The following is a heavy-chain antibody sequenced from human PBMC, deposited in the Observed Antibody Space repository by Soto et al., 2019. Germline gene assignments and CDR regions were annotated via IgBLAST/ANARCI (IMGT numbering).Heavy chain of an antibody. D-gene: IGHD3-3*01. J-gene: IGHJ4*02. CDR1: GFTFSSYA. CDR3: AKDQGNYDFWSGYQFDY. CDR2: ISGSGGST. Sequence: GGSLRLSCAASGFTFSSYAMSWVRQAPGKGLEWVSAISGSGGSTYYADSVKGRFTISRDNSKNTLYLQMNSLRAEDTAVYYCAKDQGNYDFWSGYQFDYWGQGTLVTVSS. V-gene: IGHV3-23*01.